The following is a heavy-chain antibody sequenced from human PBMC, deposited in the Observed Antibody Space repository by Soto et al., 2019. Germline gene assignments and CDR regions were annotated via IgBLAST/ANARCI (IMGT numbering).Heavy chain of an antibody. D-gene: IGHD2-2*01. CDR3: ARDRGTVEEPPGMSWFGP. CDR1: GFTFSSFG. Sequence: QVQLVESGGAVVQPGRSLRLSCAASGFTFSSFGMHWVRQPPGKGLEWVAVIWHDGSNKLYADSVKGRFTISRDNSKNMLYLQMNSLRAEDTAVYYCARDRGTVEEPPGMSWFGPWGQGTLVTVSS. J-gene: IGHJ5*02. V-gene: IGHV3-33*01. CDR2: IWHDGSNK.